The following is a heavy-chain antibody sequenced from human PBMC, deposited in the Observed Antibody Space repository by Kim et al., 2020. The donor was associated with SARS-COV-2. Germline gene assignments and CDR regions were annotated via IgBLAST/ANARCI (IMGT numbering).Heavy chain of an antibody. V-gene: IGHV4-30-4*01. CDR3: ARGDCSGGSCYPDLVDAFDI. Sequence: SETLSLTCTVSGGSISSGDYYWSWIRQPPGKGLEWIGYIYYSGSTYYNPSLKSRVTISVDTSKNQFSLKLSSVTAADTAVYYCARGDCSGGSCYPDLVDAFDIWGQGTMVTVSS. J-gene: IGHJ3*02. D-gene: IGHD2-15*01. CDR2: IYYSGST. CDR1: GGSISSGDYY.